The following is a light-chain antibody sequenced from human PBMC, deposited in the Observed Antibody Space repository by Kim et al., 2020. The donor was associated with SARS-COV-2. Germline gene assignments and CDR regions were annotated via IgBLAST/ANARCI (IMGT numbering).Light chain of an antibody. CDR2: LNSDGSH. J-gene: IGLJ3*02. CDR1: SGHSSYA. CDR3: QTWGTDILMV. V-gene: IGLV4-69*01. Sequence: QLVLTQSPSASASLGASVKLTCTLSSGHSSYAIAWHQQQPEKGPRYLMKLNSDGSHSKGDGIPDRFSGSSSGAERYLTISSLQSEDEADYYCQTWGTDILMVFGGGTQLTVL.